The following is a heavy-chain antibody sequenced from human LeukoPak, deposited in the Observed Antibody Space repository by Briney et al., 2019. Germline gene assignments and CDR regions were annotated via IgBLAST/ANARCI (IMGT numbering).Heavy chain of an antibody. CDR2: ISSSGSTI. D-gene: IGHD5-24*01. V-gene: IGHV3-48*03. J-gene: IGHJ4*02. Sequence: GGSLRLSCAASGFTFSSYEMNSVRQAPGKGLEWVSYISSSGSTIYYADSVKGRFAISRDNAKNSLYLQMNSLRAEDTAVYYCARVWAEMAFDWGQGTLVTVSS. CDR1: GFTFSSYE. CDR3: ARVWAEMAFD.